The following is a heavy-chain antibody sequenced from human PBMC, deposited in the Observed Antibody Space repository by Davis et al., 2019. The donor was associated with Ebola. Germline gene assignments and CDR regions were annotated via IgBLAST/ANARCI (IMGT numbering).Heavy chain of an antibody. Sequence: AASVKVSCKASGGTFSSYAISWVRQAPGQGLEWMGWINTNTGNPTYAQGFTGRFVFSLDTSVSTAYLQISSLKAEDTAVYYCARAISQWLTSWFDPWGQGTLVTVSS. J-gene: IGHJ5*02. CDR3: ARAISQWLTSWFDP. CDR2: INTNTGNP. V-gene: IGHV7-4-1*02. CDR1: GGTFSSYA. D-gene: IGHD6-19*01.